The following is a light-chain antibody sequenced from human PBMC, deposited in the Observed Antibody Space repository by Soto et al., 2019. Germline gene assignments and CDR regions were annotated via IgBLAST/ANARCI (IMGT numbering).Light chain of an antibody. CDR3: QQSYNTPRT. V-gene: IGKV1-39*01. J-gene: IGKJ1*01. CDR1: QSISTY. CDR2: GAS. Sequence: DIQMTQSPSSLSASVGDRVTITCRASQSISTYLNWYQQKPGKAPKLLIHGASSLQSGVPARFSGSGSGTDFTLTISSLQPEDFATYYCQQSYNTPRTFGQGTKVEIQ.